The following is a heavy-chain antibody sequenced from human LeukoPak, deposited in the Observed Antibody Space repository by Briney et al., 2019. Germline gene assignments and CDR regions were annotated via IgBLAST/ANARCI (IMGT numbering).Heavy chain of an antibody. D-gene: IGHD6-6*01. CDR3: AGGRPSAIGSLDP. CDR2: TYYRSKWYN. V-gene: IGHV6-1*01. Sequence: SQTLSLTCAISGDSVSSDTAAWTWLRQSPSRGLEWLGRTYYRSKWYNDYAVSVTSRITINPDTSKNQFSLHLNSVTPEDTAVYYCAGGRPSAIGSLDPWGQGTLVTVSS. J-gene: IGHJ5*02. CDR1: GDSVSSDTAA.